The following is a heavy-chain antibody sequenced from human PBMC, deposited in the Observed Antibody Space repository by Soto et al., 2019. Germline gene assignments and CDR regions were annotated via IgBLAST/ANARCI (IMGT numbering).Heavy chain of an antibody. D-gene: IGHD2-15*01. CDR3: ARGIATGQLDP. CDR2: INPDNGNT. V-gene: IGHV1-3*01. J-gene: IGHJ5*02. CDR1: GYTFTRYT. Sequence: ASVKVSCKASGYTFTRYTMNWVRQAPGQRLEWMGWINPDNGNTKYSQKFQDRVIITRETSASTAYMDLSSLRSEDTAVYYCARGIATGQLDPWGQGTLVTVSS.